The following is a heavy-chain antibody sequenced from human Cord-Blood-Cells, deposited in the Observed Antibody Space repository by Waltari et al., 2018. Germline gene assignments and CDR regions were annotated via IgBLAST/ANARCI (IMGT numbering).Heavy chain of an antibody. D-gene: IGHD6-13*01. CDR1: GGSISSSSYY. J-gene: IGHJ4*02. V-gene: IGHV4-39*01. CDR3: ARQLDRAAAGIDY. CDR2: IYYSGST. Sequence: QLQLQESGPGLVKPSETLSLTCTVSGGSISSSSYYWGWIRQPPGKGLEWIGSIYYSGSTYYNPSLKSRVTISVDTSKNQFSLKLSSVTAADTAVYYCARQLDRAAAGIDYWGQGTLVTVSS.